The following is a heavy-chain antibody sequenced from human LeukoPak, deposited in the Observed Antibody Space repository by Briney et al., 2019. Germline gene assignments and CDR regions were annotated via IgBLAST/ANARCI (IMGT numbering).Heavy chain of an antibody. V-gene: IGHV1-8*01. CDR1: GYTFTSYD. CDR3: ARIYAIAARSSFDY. J-gene: IGHJ4*02. Sequence: ASVKVSCKASGYTFTSYDISWVRQATGQGLEWMGWMNPNSGNTGYAQKFQGRVTMTRNTSISTAYMELSSLRSEDTAVYYCARIYAIAARSSFDYWGQGTLVTVSS. D-gene: IGHD6-6*01. CDR2: MNPNSGNT.